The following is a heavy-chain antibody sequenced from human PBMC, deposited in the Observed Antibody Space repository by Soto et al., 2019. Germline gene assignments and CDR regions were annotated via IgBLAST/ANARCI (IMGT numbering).Heavy chain of an antibody. CDR3: ARANPSRCPDY. V-gene: IGHV3-48*01. CDR2: ISSSSSTI. D-gene: IGHD2-2*01. CDR1: GFTFSSYS. Sequence: PGGSLRLSCAASGFTFSSYSMNWVRQAPGKGLEWVSYISSSSSTIYYADSVKGRFTISRDNAKNSLYLQMNSLRAEDTAVYYCARANPSRCPDYWGQETLVTVSS. J-gene: IGHJ4*02.